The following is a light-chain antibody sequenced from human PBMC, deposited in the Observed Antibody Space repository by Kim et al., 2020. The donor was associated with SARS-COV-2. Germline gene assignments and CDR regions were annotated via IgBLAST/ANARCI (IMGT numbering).Light chain of an antibody. CDR1: SSNIGASFD. CDR3: QSFDSSLSALL. J-gene: IGLJ2*01. Sequence: QRITISCTGSSSNIGASFDVHWYQQLPGTAPKLLLYRSNNRPSGVPDRFSASRSGTSASLAITGLQPEDEADYYCQSFDSSLSALLFGGGTQLTVL. CDR2: RSN. V-gene: IGLV1-40*01.